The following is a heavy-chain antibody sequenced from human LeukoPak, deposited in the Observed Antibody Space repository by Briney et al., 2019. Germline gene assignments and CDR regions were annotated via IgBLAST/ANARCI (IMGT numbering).Heavy chain of an antibody. CDR1: GFPFSRDS. D-gene: IGHD1-1*01. Sequence: GGSLRLSCAASGFPFSRDSMHWVRQSPGKGLVWLSRISPDGSTTNYADSVKGRFTISRGNVKNTLYLQMNSLRDEDMAVYYCASDVAYKFDYWGQGTLVTFSS. CDR3: ASDVAYKFDY. J-gene: IGHJ4*02. V-gene: IGHV3-74*01. CDR2: ISPDGSTT.